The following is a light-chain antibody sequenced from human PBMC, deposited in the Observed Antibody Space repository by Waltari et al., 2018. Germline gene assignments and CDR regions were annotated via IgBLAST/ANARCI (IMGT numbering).Light chain of an antibody. V-gene: IGKV1-9*01. CDR2: DAS. CDR1: QGISSY. CDR3: QQLKSFPYT. Sequence: DIQLTQSPSFLSASGGDRVTITCRASQGISSYLAWYQQKPGQAPQLLVYDASALQSGVPSRFSGSGSGTEFTLTISSLQPEDFATYYCQQLKSFPYTFGQGTKLEIK. J-gene: IGKJ2*01.